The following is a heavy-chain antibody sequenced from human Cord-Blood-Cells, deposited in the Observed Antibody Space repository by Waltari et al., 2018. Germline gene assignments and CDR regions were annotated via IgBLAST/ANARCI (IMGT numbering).Heavy chain of an antibody. CDR3: ARHRYYYDSSGYCDY. J-gene: IGHJ4*02. D-gene: IGHD3-22*01. CDR2: IYPGDSDT. V-gene: IGHV5-51*01. CDR1: GYSFTLYW. Sequence: EVQLVQSGAEGQKPGESLKISCTGSGYSFTLYWIGRVRQMPGKGMEWMGIIYPGDSDTRYSPSFQGQVTISADKSISTAYLQWSSLKASDTAMYYCARHRYYYDSSGYCDYWGQGTLVTVSS.